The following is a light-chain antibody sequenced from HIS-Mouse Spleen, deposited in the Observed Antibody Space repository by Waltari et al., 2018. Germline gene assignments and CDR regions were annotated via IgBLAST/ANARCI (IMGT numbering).Light chain of an antibody. CDR3: QQYNNWPQT. V-gene: IGKV3-15*01. J-gene: IGKJ1*01. CDR2: GAS. CDR1: QSVSSN. Sequence: EIVMTQSPATLSVSPGERATLSCRASQSVSSNLALYQQKPAQAPRLLIYGASTRATGIPARFSGSGSGTEFTLTISSMQSEDFAVYYCQQYNNWPQTFGQGTKVEIK.